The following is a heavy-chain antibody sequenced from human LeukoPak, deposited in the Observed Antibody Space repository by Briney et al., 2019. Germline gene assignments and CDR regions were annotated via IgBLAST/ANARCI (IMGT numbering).Heavy chain of an antibody. V-gene: IGHV3-30*03. CDR2: ISYDGSNK. D-gene: IGHD2-15*01. Sequence: GGSLRLSCAASGFTFSSYGMHWVRQAPGKGLEWVAVISYDGSNKYYADSVKGRFTISRDNSKNTLYLQMNSLRAEDTAVYYCARGPDIVVVVAAPFDYWGQGTLVTVSS. CDR1: GFTFSSYG. J-gene: IGHJ4*02. CDR3: ARGPDIVVVVAAPFDY.